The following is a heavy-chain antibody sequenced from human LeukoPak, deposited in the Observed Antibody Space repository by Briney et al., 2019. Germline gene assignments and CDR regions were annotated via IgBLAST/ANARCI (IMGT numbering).Heavy chain of an antibody. J-gene: IGHJ4*02. V-gene: IGHV1-2*02. D-gene: IGHD1-26*01. CDR1: GYTFTGYY. CDR3: ARGGSYFDY. CDR2: INPNSGGT. Sequence: ASVKVSCKASGYTFTGYYIYWVRQAPGRGLEWMGWINPNSGGTNYAQKFQDRVTMTRDTSISTAYMELSRLRSDDTAVYYCARGGSYFDYWGQGTLVTVSS.